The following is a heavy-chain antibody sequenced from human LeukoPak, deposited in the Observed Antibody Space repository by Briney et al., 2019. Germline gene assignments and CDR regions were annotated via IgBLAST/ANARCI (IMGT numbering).Heavy chain of an antibody. V-gene: IGHV5-51*01. D-gene: IGHD6-19*01. CDR1: GYNFTSHW. CDR3: ASPSSSGWPYYFDY. CDR2: IYPGDSDT. Sequence: GESLRISCKGSGYNFTSHWISWVRQMPGKGLEWMGIIYPGDSDTRYSPSFQGQVTISADKSISTAYLQWSSLKASDTAMYYCASPSSSGWPYYFDYWGQGTLVTVSS. J-gene: IGHJ4*02.